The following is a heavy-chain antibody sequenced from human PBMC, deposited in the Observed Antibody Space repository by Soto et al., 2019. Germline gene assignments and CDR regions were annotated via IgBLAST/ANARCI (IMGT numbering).Heavy chain of an antibody. Sequence: ASVKVSCKASGYAFTCYGISWVRQAPGQGLEWMGWISAYNGNTNYAQKLQGRVTMTTDTSTSTAYMELRSLRSDDTAVYYCARGPCGGDCYSYFDPWGQGTLVTVSS. CDR2: ISAYNGNT. V-gene: IGHV1-18*01. D-gene: IGHD2-21*02. J-gene: IGHJ5*02. CDR3: ARGPCGGDCYSYFDP. CDR1: GYAFTCYG.